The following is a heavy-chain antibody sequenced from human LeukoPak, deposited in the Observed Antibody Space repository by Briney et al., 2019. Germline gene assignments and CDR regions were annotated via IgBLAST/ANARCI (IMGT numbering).Heavy chain of an antibody. V-gene: IGHV3-30-3*01. D-gene: IGHD4-17*01. Sequence: PGGSLRLSCAASGFTFSSYAMHWVRQAPGEGLEWVAVISYDGSNKYYADSVKGRFTISRDNSKNTLYLQMNSLRAEDTAVYYCARAPDYGDYVRWFDPWGQGTLVTVSS. CDR1: GFTFSSYA. CDR3: ARAPDYGDYVRWFDP. J-gene: IGHJ5*02. CDR2: ISYDGSNK.